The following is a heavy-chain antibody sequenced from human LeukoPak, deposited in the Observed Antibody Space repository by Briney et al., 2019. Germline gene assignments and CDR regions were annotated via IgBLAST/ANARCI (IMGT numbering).Heavy chain of an antibody. V-gene: IGHV3-30*18. CDR2: ISYDGSNK. CDR1: GFTFSSYG. Sequence: PGGSLRLSCAASGFTFSSYGMHWVRQAPGKGLEWVAVISYDGSNKYYADSVKGRFTISRDNSKNTLYLQMNSLRAEDTAVYYCAKDLVVAGPDEIDYWGQGTLVTVSS. CDR3: AKDLVVAGPDEIDY. D-gene: IGHD6-19*01. J-gene: IGHJ4*02.